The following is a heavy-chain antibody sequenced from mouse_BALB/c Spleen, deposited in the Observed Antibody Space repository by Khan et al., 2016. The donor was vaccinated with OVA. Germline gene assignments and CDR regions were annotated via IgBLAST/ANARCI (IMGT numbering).Heavy chain of an antibody. J-gene: IGHJ2*01. D-gene: IGHD2-10*02. CDR3: ARVYGGDFDY. Sequence: EVKLEVSGPGLVKPSQSLSLTCTVTGYSITSDYAWNWIRQFPGNKLEWMGYISYSGNTKYNPSLKSRISVTRDTSKNQIFLQLNSVTAEDTATYYCARVYGGDFDYWGQGTTLTVSS. V-gene: IGHV3-2*02. CDR1: GYSITSDYA. CDR2: ISYSGNT.